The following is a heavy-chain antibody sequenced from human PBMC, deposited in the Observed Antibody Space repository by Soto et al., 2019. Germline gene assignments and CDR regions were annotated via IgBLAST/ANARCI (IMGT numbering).Heavy chain of an antibody. D-gene: IGHD6-6*01. CDR1: GFTYSSYS. V-gene: IGHV3-21*01. Sequence: EVQLVESGGGLVKPGGSLRLSCAASGFTYSSYSMNWVRQAPGKGLEWVSSISSSSSYIYYADSVKGRFTSSRDNAKSSLYLQMNSLRAEDMAVYYCARATRSSSYGMDVWGQGTTVTVSS. CDR3: ARATRSSSYGMDV. J-gene: IGHJ6*02. CDR2: ISSSSSYI.